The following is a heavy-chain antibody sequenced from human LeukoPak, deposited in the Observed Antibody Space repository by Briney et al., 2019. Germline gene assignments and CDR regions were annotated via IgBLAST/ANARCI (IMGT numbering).Heavy chain of an antibody. CDR2: ISYDGSNK. CDR3: AKDTRRRIAAAGREPDY. J-gene: IGHJ4*02. Sequence: GGSLRLSCAASGFTFSSYAMHWVRQAPGKGLEWVAVISYDGSNKYYADSVKGRFTISRDNSMNTLYLQMNSLRAEDTAVYYCAKDTRRRIAAAGREPDYWGQGTLVTVSS. D-gene: IGHD6-13*01. V-gene: IGHV3-30-3*01. CDR1: GFTFSSYA.